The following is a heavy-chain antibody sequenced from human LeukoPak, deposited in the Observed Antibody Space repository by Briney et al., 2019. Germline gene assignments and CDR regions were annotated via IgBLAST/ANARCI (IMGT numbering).Heavy chain of an antibody. CDR1: GGPISSYY. D-gene: IGHD3-9*01. CDR2: IYYSGST. V-gene: IGHV4-59*01. Sequence: SETLSLTCTVSGGPISSYYWSWIRQPPGKGLEWIGYIYYSGSTNYNPSLKSRVTISVDTSKNQFSLKLSSVTAADTAVYYCARGARFYDILTGYYIGPFDPWGQGTLVTVSS. J-gene: IGHJ5*02. CDR3: ARGARFYDILTGYYIGPFDP.